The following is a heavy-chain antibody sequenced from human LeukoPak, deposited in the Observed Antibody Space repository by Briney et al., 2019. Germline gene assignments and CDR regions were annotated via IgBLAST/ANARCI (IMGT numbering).Heavy chain of an antibody. J-gene: IGHJ3*02. Sequence: GGSLRLSCAASGFTVSSNYMSWVRQAPGKGLEWVSVIYSGGSTYYADSVKGRFTISRDNSKNTLYLQMGSLRAEDMAVYYCARALLLGYYGGRGAFDIWGQGTMVTVSS. D-gene: IGHD3-16*01. V-gene: IGHV3-66*01. CDR3: ARALLLGYYGGRGAFDI. CDR1: GFTVSSNY. CDR2: IYSGGST.